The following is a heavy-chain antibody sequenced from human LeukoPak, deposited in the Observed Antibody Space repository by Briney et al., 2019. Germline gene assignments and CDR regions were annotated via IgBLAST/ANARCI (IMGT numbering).Heavy chain of an antibody. V-gene: IGHV1-69*06. CDR2: IIPIFGTA. D-gene: IGHD5-24*01. J-gene: IGHJ4*02. CDR3: ARDWLDFSSGEEMATITDY. CDR1: GYTFTSYG. Sequence: SVKVSCKASGYTFTSYGISWVRQAPGQGLEWMGGIIPIFGTANYAQKFQGRVTITADKSTSTAYMELSSLRSEDTAVYYCARDWLDFSSGEEMATITDYWGQGTLVTVSS.